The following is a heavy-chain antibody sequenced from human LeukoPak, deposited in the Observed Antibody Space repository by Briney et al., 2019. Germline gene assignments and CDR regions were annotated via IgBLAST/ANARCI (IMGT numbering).Heavy chain of an antibody. J-gene: IGHJ3*02. CDR3: ARERLGAVIFDDAFHM. CDR1: GFTFNTYA. Sequence: PGGSLRLSCAASGFTFNTYAMHWVRQAPGKGLEYVSAISSNGGRTYYANSARGRFTISRDNSKNTLYLQMGSLRAEDMAVYYCARERLGAVIFDDAFHMWGQGTMVTVSS. V-gene: IGHV3-64*01. D-gene: IGHD3-3*01. CDR2: ISSNGGRT.